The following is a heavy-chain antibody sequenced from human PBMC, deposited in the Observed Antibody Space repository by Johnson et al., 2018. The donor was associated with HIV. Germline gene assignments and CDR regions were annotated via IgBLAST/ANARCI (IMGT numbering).Heavy chain of an antibody. CDR1: GFTFSSYG. CDR2: IRYDGSNK. Sequence: QVQVVESGGGVVQPGGSLRLSCAASGFTFSSYGMHWVRQAPGKGLEWVAFIRYDGSNKYYADSVKGRFAISRDNSKNTLYLQMNSLRAEDTAVYYCAKALGVYGDYVLDAFDIWGRDNGHRLF. J-gene: IGHJ3*02. V-gene: IGHV3-30*02. D-gene: IGHD4-17*01. CDR3: AKALGVYGDYVLDAFDI.